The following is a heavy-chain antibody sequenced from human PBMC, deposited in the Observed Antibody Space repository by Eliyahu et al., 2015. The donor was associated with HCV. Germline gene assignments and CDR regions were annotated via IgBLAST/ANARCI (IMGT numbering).Heavy chain of an antibody. CDR1: GFPLVYHP. CDR3: ARGYTGSCIDK. D-gene: IGHD1-26*01. V-gene: IGHV3-30*04. CDR2: ISYDENNE. J-gene: IGHJ4*02. Sequence: QVQLVESGGGVVQPGGSLXLSXXXSGFPLVYHPMHWLRQAPGEGLEWVXLISYDENNEYYLDSVKGRFTISRDNLKNMVYLQMNSLRAEDTAIYYCARGYTGSCIDKWGQGTLVTVSS.